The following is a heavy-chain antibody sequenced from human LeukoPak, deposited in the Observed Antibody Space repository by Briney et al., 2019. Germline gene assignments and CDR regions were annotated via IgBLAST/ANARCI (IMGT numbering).Heavy chain of an antibody. CDR3: ARHLRVYAFDY. V-gene: IGHV3-66*02. J-gene: IGHJ4*02. CDR1: GFTVNGKY. D-gene: IGHD2-8*01. CDR2: IYSTGST. Sequence: GGSLRLSCAASGFTVNGKYMSWVRQAPGKGLEWVSVIYSTGSTYYADYVKRRFTVSRDTSSNTVSLQMNSLPAEDTAVYYCARHLRVYAFDYWGQGTLVTVSS.